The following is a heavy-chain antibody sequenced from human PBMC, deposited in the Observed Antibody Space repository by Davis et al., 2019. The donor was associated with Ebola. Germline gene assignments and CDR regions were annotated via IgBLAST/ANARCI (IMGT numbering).Heavy chain of an antibody. Sequence: KVSCKGSGYSFTSYWIGWVRQMPGKGLEWMGIIYPGDSDTRYSPSFQGQVSISADKSISTAYLQWSSLKASDTAMYYCARPQGMATITSFDYWGQGTLVTVSS. CDR2: IYPGDSDT. V-gene: IGHV5-51*01. CDR3: ARPQGMATITSFDY. J-gene: IGHJ4*02. CDR1: GYSFTSYW. D-gene: IGHD5-12*01.